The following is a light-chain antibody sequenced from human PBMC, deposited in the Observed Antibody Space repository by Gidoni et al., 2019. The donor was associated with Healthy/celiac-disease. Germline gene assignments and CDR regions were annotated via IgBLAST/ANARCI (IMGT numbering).Light chain of an antibody. J-gene: IGKJ1*01. CDR2: DAS. CDR3: QQYDNRPPWT. Sequence: DIQITQSPSSLSASVGDRVTITCHASQDISNYLNWYQQKPGKAPKLLIYDASNLETGVPSRFSGSGSGTDFTFTISSLQPEDIATYYCQQYDNRPPWTFGQGTKVEIK. CDR1: QDISNY. V-gene: IGKV1-33*01.